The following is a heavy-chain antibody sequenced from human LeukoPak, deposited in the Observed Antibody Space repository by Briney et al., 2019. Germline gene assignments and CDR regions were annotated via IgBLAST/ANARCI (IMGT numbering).Heavy chain of an antibody. V-gene: IGHV3-53*01. J-gene: IGHJ4*02. Sequence: GGSLRLSCAVSGFTVSTNCMSWVRQAPGKGLEWVSVLYSGGSTYYADSVQGRFTISRDNSKNTLYLQMNSLRAEDTAVYYCAKVSGIAAAGDFDYWGQGTLVTVSS. CDR2: LYSGGST. CDR1: GFTVSTNC. D-gene: IGHD6-13*01. CDR3: AKVSGIAAAGDFDY.